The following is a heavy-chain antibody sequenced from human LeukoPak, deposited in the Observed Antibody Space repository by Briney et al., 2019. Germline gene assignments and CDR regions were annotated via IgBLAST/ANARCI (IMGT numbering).Heavy chain of an antibody. CDR2: INPNSGGT. CDR3: ARDSSGWYSLGNNWFDP. Sequence: ASVKVSCKASGYTFTGYYMHWVRQAPGQGLEWMGWINPNSGGTNYAQKFQGRVTMTRDTSISTAYMELSRLRSDDTAVYYCARDSSGWYSLGNNWFDPWGQGTLVTVSS. J-gene: IGHJ5*02. V-gene: IGHV1-2*02. CDR1: GYTFTGYY. D-gene: IGHD6-19*01.